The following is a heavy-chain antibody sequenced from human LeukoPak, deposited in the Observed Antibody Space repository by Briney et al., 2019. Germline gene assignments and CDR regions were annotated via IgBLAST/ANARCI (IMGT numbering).Heavy chain of an antibody. V-gene: IGHV3-66*01. CDR1: GFTVSSNY. J-gene: IGHJ3*02. D-gene: IGHD5-12*01. CDR3: ASGYRRPGVDFDI. Sequence: PGGSLRLSCAASGFTVSSNYMSWVRQAPGKGLEWVSVIYSGGSTYYADSVKGRFTISRDNSKNTLYLQMNSLRAEDTAVYYCASGYRRPGVDFDIWGQGTMVTVSS. CDR2: IYSGGST.